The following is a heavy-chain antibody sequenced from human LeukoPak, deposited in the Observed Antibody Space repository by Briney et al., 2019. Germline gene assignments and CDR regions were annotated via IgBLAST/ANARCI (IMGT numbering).Heavy chain of an antibody. CDR2: IYHSGST. CDR3: ARDSNYYYYMDV. V-gene: IGHV4-59*01. CDR1: GGSISSYY. Sequence: SETLSLTCTVSGGSISSYYWSWIRQPPGKGLEWIGYIYHSGSTNYNPSLKSRVTISVDTSKNQFSLKLSSVTAADTAVYYCARDSNYYYYMDVWGKGTTVTVSS. J-gene: IGHJ6*03.